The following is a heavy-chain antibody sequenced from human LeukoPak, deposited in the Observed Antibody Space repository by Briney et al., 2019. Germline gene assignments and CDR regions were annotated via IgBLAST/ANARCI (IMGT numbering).Heavy chain of an antibody. CDR3: AKDFGRSAYDRPFDY. D-gene: IGHD5-12*01. CDR2: ISWNSGSI. V-gene: IGHV3-9*01. Sequence: GGSLRLSCAASGFIFDDYAMHRVRQAPGEGLEWVSGISWNSGSIAYADSVKGRFTISRDNAKNSLYLQMNSLRAEDTALYYCAKDFGRSAYDRPFDYWGQGTLVTVSS. CDR1: GFIFDDYA. J-gene: IGHJ4*02.